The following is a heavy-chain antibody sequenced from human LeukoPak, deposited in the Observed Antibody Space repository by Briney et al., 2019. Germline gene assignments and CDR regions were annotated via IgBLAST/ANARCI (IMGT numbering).Heavy chain of an antibody. CDR1: GGSISSGGYY. J-gene: IGHJ6*02. D-gene: IGHD4-11*01. V-gene: IGHV4-31*03. CDR2: IYYSGST. CDR3: ARGETVTTVHQYYYYGMDV. Sequence: SQTLSLTCTVSGGSISSGGYYWSWIRQHPGKGLEWIGYIYYSGSTYYNPSLKSRVTISVDTSKSQFSLKLSSVTAADAAVYYCARGETVTTVHQYYYYGMDVWGQGTTVTVSS.